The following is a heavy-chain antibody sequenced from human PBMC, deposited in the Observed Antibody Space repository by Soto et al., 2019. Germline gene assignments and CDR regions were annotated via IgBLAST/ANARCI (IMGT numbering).Heavy chain of an antibody. V-gene: IGHV4-30-2*01. CDR3: ARGRPAFDY. CDR2: IYHSGST. D-gene: IGHD6-25*01. J-gene: IGHJ4*02. CDR1: GGSISSGGYS. Sequence: SETLSLTCAVSGGSISSGGYSWSWIRQPPGKGLEWIGYIYHSGSTYYNPSLKSRVTMSVDRSKNQFSLKLSSVTAADTAVYYCARGRPAFDYWGQGTLVTVSS.